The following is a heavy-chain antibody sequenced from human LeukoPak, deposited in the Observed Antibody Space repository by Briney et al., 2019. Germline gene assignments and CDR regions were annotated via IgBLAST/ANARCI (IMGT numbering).Heavy chain of an antibody. Sequence: SETLSLTCAVYGGSFSGYYWSWIRQPPGKGLEWIGEINHSGSTNYNPSLKSRVTISVDTSKNQFSLKLSSVTAADTAVYYCARELLWFGESTRDAFDIWGQGTMVTVSS. J-gene: IGHJ3*02. CDR2: INHSGST. CDR3: ARELLWFGESTRDAFDI. D-gene: IGHD3-10*01. CDR1: GGSFSGYY. V-gene: IGHV4-34*01.